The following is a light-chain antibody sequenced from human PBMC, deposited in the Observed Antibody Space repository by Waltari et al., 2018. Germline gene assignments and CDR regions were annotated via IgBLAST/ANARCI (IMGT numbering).Light chain of an antibody. Sequence: TQSPSTLSASVGDRVTITCRASQSISSSYLAWYQQKPGQAPRLLIYGASSRATGIPDRFSGSGSGTDFTLTISRLEPEDFAVYYCQQYGSSFGQGTKVEIK. CDR2: GAS. CDR1: QSISSSY. CDR3: QQYGSS. V-gene: IGKV3-20*01. J-gene: IGKJ1*01.